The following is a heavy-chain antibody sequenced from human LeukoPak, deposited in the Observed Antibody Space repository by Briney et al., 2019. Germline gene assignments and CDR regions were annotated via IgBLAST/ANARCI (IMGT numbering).Heavy chain of an antibody. CDR2: ISGSGGST. V-gene: IGHV3-23*01. J-gene: IGHJ5*02. Sequence: ISGSGGSTYYADSVRGRFTISRDNSKNTLYLQMNSLRAEDTAVYYCAKQYSSSRGGDWFDLWGQGTLVTVSS. D-gene: IGHD6-6*01. CDR3: AKQYSSSRGGDWFDL.